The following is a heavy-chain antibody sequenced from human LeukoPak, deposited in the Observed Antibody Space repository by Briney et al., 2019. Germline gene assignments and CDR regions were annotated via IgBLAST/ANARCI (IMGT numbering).Heavy chain of an antibody. V-gene: IGHV1-69*13. D-gene: IGHD4-17*01. CDR1: GGTFSSYA. Sequence: SLKVSCKASGGTFSSYAISWVRQAPGQGLEWMGGIIPIFGTANYAQKFQGRVTITADESTSTAYMELSSLRSEDTAVYYCAVDYGDYGDAFDIWGQGTMVTVSS. CDR2: IIPIFGTA. J-gene: IGHJ3*02. CDR3: AVDYGDYGDAFDI.